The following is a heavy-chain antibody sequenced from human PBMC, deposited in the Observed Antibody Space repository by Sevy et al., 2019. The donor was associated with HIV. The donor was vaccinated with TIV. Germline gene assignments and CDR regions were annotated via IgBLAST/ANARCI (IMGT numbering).Heavy chain of an antibody. CDR3: ARGGPNQQKLDYFDH. CDR1: GVSVSPYY. V-gene: IGHV4-59*02. CDR2: SGST. J-gene: IGHJ4*02. Sequence: SETLSLTCTVSGVSVSPYYWAWIRQPPGKGLECVAFSGSTNYNPSLKSRATTSVDTSKNQFSLKLSSVTAAETAIYYCARGGPNQQKLDYFDHWGQGTLVTVSS. D-gene: IGHD1-1*01.